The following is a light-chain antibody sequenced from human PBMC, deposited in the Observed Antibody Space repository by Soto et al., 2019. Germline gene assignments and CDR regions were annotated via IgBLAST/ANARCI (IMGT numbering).Light chain of an antibody. CDR3: SSYSISTAYL. CDR2: EVN. CDR1: SSDVGGYDY. Sequence: QSALTQPASVSGSPGQSITISCTGTSSDVGGYDYVSWYQLHPGKAPKLMVFEVNNRPSGVSYRFSGSKSGNTASLTISGLQAEDEADYFRSSYSISTAYLFGTGTKVTVL. J-gene: IGLJ1*01. V-gene: IGLV2-14*01.